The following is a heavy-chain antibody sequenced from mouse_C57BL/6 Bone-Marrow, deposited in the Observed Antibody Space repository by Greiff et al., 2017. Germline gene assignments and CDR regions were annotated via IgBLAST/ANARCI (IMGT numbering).Heavy chain of an antibody. J-gene: IGHJ3*01. D-gene: IGHD2-3*01. V-gene: IGHV2-2*01. CDR3: ASPLDGYYQAWFAY. CDR2: IWSGGST. CDR1: GFSLTSYG. Sequence: VQLVESGPGLVQPSQSLSITCTVSGFSLTSYGVHWVRQSPGKGLEWLGVIWSGGSTDYNAAFISRLSISKDNSKGQVFFKMNSLQADDTAIYYCASPLDGYYQAWFAYWGQGTLVTVSA.